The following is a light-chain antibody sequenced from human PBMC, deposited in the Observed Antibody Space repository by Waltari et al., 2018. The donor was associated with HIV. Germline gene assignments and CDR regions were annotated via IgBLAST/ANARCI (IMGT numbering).Light chain of an antibody. CDR3: GTWDSSLSAGL. Sequence: QSVLTQPPSVSAAPGQQVTISCSGSSSNIGANYVSWYQHLPGTAPKLLIYDNNKRPSGIPDRFSASKSGTSATLGITGLQTGDEADYYCGTWDSSLSAGLFGGGTKLTVL. CDR2: DNN. V-gene: IGLV1-51*01. CDR1: SSNIGANY. J-gene: IGLJ2*01.